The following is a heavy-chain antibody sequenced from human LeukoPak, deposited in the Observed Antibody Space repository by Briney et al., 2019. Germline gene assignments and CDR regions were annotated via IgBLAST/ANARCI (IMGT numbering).Heavy chain of an antibody. CDR1: GYTFTSYD. D-gene: IGHD2-2*01. J-gene: IGHJ5*02. CDR3: ARDWRGYCSSTSCYWNNWFDP. V-gene: IGHV1-69*13. Sequence: SVKVSCKASGYTFTSYDINWVRQAPGQGLEWMGGIIPIFGTANYAQKFQGRVTITADESTSTAYMELSSLRSEDTAVYYCARDWRGYCSSTSCYWNNWFDPWGQGTLVTVSS. CDR2: IIPIFGTA.